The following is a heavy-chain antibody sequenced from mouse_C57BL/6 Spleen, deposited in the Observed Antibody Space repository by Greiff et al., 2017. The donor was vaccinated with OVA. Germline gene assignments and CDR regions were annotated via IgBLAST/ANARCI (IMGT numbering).Heavy chain of an antibody. Sequence: VQLVESGAELVRPGASVKLSCKASGYTFTDYYINWVKQRPGQGLEWIARIYPGSGNTYYNEKFKGKATLTAEKSSSTAYMQLSSLTSEDSAVYFCARGGTTVVDYYAMDYWGQGTSVTVSS. CDR1: GYTFTDYY. CDR3: ARGGTTVVDYYAMDY. D-gene: IGHD1-1*01. J-gene: IGHJ4*01. V-gene: IGHV1-76*01. CDR2: IYPGSGNT.